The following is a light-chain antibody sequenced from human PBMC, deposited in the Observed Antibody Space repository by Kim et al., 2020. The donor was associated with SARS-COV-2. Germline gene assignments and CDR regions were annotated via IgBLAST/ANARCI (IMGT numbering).Light chain of an antibody. CDR2: QDN. Sequence: SYELTQPPSVSVSPGQTASITCSGDKLGDKHACWYQQKPGQSPVLVIYQDNKRPSGIPERLSGSNSGNTATLTISGTQAMDEADYYCQAWDTSTTYVFGT. V-gene: IGLV3-1*01. CDR3: QAWDTSTTYV. CDR1: KLGDKH. J-gene: IGLJ1*01.